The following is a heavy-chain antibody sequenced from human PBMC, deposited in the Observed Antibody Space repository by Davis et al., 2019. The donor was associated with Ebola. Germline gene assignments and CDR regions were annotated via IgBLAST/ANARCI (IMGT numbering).Heavy chain of an antibody. CDR1: GYTFTSYG. CDR2: ISGDKGKT. Sequence: ASVKVSCNASGYTFTSYGISWLRQPPGQGLEWMGWISGDKGKTNYAQKLQGRVTITTDTSTSTAYMGLRSLRSEDMAVYYCARGRGYYYDSSGYSVGGFDPWGQGTLVTVSS. D-gene: IGHD3-22*01. J-gene: IGHJ5*02. V-gene: IGHV1-18*03. CDR3: ARGRGYYYDSSGYSVGGFDP.